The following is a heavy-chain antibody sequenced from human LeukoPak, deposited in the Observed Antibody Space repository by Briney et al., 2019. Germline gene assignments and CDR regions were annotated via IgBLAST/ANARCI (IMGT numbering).Heavy chain of an antibody. Sequence: GGSLRLSCEASGFPFTTYAMSLVRQAPGKGLEWVSGTRGSSERTWYADSVKGRFSISRDNSKNTLYLQMNSLRAEDTAVYYCAAYSSGFGRSSNWGQGTLVTVSS. CDR1: GFPFTTYA. CDR2: TRGSSERT. D-gene: IGHD6-19*01. CDR3: AAYSSGFGRSSN. V-gene: IGHV3-23*01. J-gene: IGHJ4*02.